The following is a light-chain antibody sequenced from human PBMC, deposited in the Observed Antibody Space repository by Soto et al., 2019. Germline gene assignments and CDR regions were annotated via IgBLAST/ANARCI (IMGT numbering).Light chain of an antibody. CDR2: AAS. CDR1: QSITTY. J-gene: IGKJ2*01. CDR3: QRCYGNPNT. Sequence: DIQMTQSPSSLSASVGDRVTITCLASQSITTYLDWYQQKPGKAPKLLIYAASSLQSGVPSRLSGSGSGTDFTLTISSLQPEDFTTYYCQRCYGNPNTFGQGTRLEIK. V-gene: IGKV1-39*01.